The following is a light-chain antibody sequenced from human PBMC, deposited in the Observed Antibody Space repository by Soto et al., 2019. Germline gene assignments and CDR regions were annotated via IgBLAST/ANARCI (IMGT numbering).Light chain of an antibody. Sequence: IVITQSPSTVSVSPGESATLSCTASQSVSINLAWYQQRPGQAPRLLISGASTRATGIPARFSGSGSGTEFTLTTSSLQSEDFALYYCQQYNNWPPWTFGQGTKVDI. CDR2: GAS. J-gene: IGKJ1*01. CDR1: QSVSIN. CDR3: QQYNNWPPWT. V-gene: IGKV3-15*01.